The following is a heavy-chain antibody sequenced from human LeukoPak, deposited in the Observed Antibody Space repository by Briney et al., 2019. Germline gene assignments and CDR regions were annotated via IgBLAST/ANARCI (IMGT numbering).Heavy chain of an antibody. Sequence: PSETLSVTCTVSGGSISSYYWSWIRQPPGKGLEWIGYIYYNGSTNYNPSLKSRVTISVDTSKNQFSLKLSSVTAADTAVYYCARHEYCSGGSCYYHYYYYGMDVWGQGTTVTVSS. CDR2: IYYNGST. J-gene: IGHJ6*02. CDR3: ARHEYCSGGSCYYHYYYYGMDV. D-gene: IGHD2-15*01. V-gene: IGHV4-59*08. CDR1: GGSISSYY.